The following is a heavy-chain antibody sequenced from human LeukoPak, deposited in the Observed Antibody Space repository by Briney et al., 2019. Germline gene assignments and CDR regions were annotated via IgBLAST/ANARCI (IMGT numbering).Heavy chain of an antibody. CDR3: AREGYSSNWYDY. J-gene: IGHJ5*01. D-gene: IGHD6-13*01. CDR1: GGSISSHY. V-gene: IGHV4-59*11. CDR2: ISYTGST. Sequence: SETLSLTCTVSGGSISSHYWAWIRQPPGKGLEWIGYISYTGSTNYNPSLKSRVTISVDTSKNQFSLKLRSVTAADTAVYYCAREGYSSNWYDYWGQGTLVTVSS.